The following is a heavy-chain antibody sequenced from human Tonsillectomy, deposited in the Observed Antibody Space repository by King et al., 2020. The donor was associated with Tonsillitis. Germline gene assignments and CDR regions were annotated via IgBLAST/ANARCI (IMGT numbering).Heavy chain of an antibody. CDR1: GFTFSSYA. Sequence: VQLVESGGGLVQPGGSLRLSCAASGFTFSSYAMSWVRQAPGKGLEWVSAISGSGGSTYYADSVKGRFTISRDNSKNTLYLQMNSLRAEDTAVYYCAKARITMVRGARPAHFDYWGQGTLVTVSS. V-gene: IGHV3-23*04. CDR3: AKARITMVRGARPAHFDY. J-gene: IGHJ4*02. CDR2: ISGSGGST. D-gene: IGHD3-10*01.